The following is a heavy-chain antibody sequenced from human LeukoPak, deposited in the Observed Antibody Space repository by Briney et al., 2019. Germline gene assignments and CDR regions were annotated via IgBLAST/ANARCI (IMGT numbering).Heavy chain of an antibody. CDR3: AKGFGGYYSSGVFMAS. CDR2: IRYDGTNK. V-gene: IGHV3-30*02. J-gene: IGHJ5*02. CDR1: GFTFSSYG. Sequence: GGSLRLSCAASGFTFSSYGMHWVRQAPGKGLEWVTFIRYDGTNKYYADSVKGRFTISRDISKKTLYLQMNSLRPEDTAVYYCAKGFGGYYSSGVFMASWGQGTLVTVSS. D-gene: IGHD1-26*01.